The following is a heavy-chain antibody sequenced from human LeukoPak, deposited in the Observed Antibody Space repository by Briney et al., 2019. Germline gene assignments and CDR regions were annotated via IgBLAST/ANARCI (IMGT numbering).Heavy chain of an antibody. D-gene: IGHD5-18*01. J-gene: IGHJ4*02. V-gene: IGHV4-59*01. CDR2: IYYSGST. CDR3: ARGPVDTAMVSWDY. CDR1: GGSFSGYY. Sequence: ASETLSLTCAVYGGSFSGYYWSWIRQPPGKGLEWIGYIYYSGSTNYNPSLKSRVTISVDTSKNQFSLKLSSVTAADTAVYYCARGPVDTAMVSWDYWGQGTLVTVSS.